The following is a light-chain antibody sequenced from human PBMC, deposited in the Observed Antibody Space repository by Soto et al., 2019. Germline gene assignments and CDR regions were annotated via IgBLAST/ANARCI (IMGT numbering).Light chain of an antibody. J-gene: IGKJ1*01. CDR3: QQYGSSPQT. CDR2: GAS. V-gene: IGKV3-20*01. Sequence: EVVLTQSPGTLSLSPGDRATLSCGASQSVTSKLAWYQQKPGQAPRLLISGASNRATGIPARFSGSGSGADFTLTISRLEPEDFAVYYCQQYGSSPQTFGQGTKVDIK. CDR1: QSVTSK.